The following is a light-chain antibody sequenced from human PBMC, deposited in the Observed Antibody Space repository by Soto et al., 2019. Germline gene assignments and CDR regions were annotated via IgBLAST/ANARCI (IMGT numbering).Light chain of an antibody. CDR3: QSYDSSLSGLYWV. CDR1: SSNIGAGYD. CDR2: GNS. V-gene: IGLV1-40*01. J-gene: IGLJ3*02. Sequence: QPVLTQPPSVSGAPGQRVTISCTGSSSNIGAGYDVHWYQQLPGTAPKLLIYGNSNRPSGVPDRFSGSKSGTSASLAITGLQAEDEADYYCQSYDSSLSGLYWVFGGGTKLTVL.